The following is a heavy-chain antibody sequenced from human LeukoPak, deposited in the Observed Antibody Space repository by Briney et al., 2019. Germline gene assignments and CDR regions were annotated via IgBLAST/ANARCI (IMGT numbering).Heavy chain of an antibody. CDR3: ARVARDIVVVPAATRSYYYYYYMDV. CDR1: GASFSDNY. D-gene: IGHD2-2*01. J-gene: IGHJ6*03. CDR2: INHSGNT. Sequence: SETLSLTCAVYGASFSDNYWSWIRQSPGKGLEWIAEINHSGNTNYNPSLKSRVTISVDTSKKQFSLKVNSVTAADTAVYYCARVARDIVVVPAATRSYYYYYYMDVWGKGTTVTVSS. V-gene: IGHV4-34*01.